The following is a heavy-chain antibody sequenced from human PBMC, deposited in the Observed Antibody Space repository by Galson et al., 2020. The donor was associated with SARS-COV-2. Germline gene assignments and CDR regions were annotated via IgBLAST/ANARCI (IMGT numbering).Heavy chain of an antibody. CDR2: ISGGGGGT. D-gene: IGHD3-3*01. J-gene: IGHJ5*02. Sequence: GGSLRLSCAASGFTFSNSAMSWVRQAPGKGLEWVSIISGGGGGTYYPDSVKGRFTISRDNSKNTLYLQMSSLRAEDTTVYYCAKQFFGEVISGPINWFDPWGQGTLVTVSS. V-gene: IGHV3-23*01. CDR3: AKQFFGEVISGPINWFDP. CDR1: GFTFSNSA.